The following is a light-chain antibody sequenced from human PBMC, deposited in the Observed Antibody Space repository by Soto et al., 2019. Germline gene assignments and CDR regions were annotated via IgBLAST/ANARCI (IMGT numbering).Light chain of an antibody. Sequence: EIVLTQSPATLCLSPGERATLSCRASQSVSRNLAWYQQKPGQAPRLLIYGASSRATGIPDRFSGCGSGTDFTLTISRLEPEDFAVYYCQQYGSSPWTFGQGTKVDIK. J-gene: IGKJ1*01. CDR2: GAS. V-gene: IGKV3-20*01. CDR1: QSVSRN. CDR3: QQYGSSPWT.